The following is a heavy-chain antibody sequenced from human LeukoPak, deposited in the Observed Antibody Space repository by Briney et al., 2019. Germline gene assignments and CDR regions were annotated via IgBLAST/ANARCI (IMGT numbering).Heavy chain of an antibody. CDR3: ARDWVQYDLPRYSDC. CDR2: LYSGGGT. D-gene: IGHD2-8*01. V-gene: IGHV3-66*01. CDR1: GFTVSSNY. J-gene: IGHJ4*02. Sequence: GGSLRLSRAASGFTVSSNYMSWVRQAPGKGLEWVSGLYSGGGTYYADSVKGRFDISRDNSKNTLYLQMNSLRADDTAVYYCARDWVQYDLPRYSDCWGQGALVTVSS.